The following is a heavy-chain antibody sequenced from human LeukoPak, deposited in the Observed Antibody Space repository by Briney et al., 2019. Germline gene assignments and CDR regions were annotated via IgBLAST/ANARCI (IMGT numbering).Heavy chain of an antibody. CDR2: ISYNSDTI. CDR3: AKDYCGGDCYSGWYFDL. D-gene: IGHD2-21*02. Sequence: PGRSLRLSCAASGFTFDDYAMRWVRQAPGKGLEWVSGISYNSDTIAYADSVKGRFTISRDNAKNSLYLQMNSLRAEDTALYYCAKDYCGGDCYSGWYFDLWGRGTLVTVSS. V-gene: IGHV3-9*01. J-gene: IGHJ2*01. CDR1: GFTFDDYA.